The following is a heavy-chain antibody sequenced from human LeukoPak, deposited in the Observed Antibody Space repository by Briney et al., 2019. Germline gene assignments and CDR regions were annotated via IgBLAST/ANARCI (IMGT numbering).Heavy chain of an antibody. V-gene: IGHV4-59*01. CDR2: IYHSGST. CDR3: ASRKLGNDY. J-gene: IGHJ4*02. D-gene: IGHD7-27*01. CDR1: GGSISSFY. Sequence: PSETLSLTCTVSGGSISSFYWSWIRQPPGKGLEWIGYIYHSGSTNYSPSLKSRATISVDTSQNQFPLKLSSVTAADTAVYYCASRKLGNDYWGQGTLVTVSS.